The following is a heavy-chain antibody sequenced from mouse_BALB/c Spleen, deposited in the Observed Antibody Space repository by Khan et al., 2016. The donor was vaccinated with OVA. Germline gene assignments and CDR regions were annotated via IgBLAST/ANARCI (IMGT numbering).Heavy chain of an antibody. J-gene: IGHJ4*01. Sequence: QIQLVQSGPELKKPGETVKISCKASGYIFTNYGMTWVKQTPGKGLKWMGWINTYTGEPTYADDFKGRFAFSLETSANTAYLQINNLKKEDTATYCCARTLYGSGYDYAMDYWGQGTSVTVSS. V-gene: IGHV9-3-1*01. CDR1: GYIFTNYG. CDR3: ARTLYGSGYDYAMDY. CDR2: INTYTGEP. D-gene: IGHD1-1*01.